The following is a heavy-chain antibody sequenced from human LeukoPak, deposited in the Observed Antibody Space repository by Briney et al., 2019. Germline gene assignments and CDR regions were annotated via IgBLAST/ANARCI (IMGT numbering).Heavy chain of an antibody. V-gene: IGHV4-59*08. CDR2: IYYSGTA. Sequence: GSLRLSCAASGFTFSSYAMHWVRQAPGKGLEWIGYIYYSGTAYYNPSLKSRVTISVDTSKNQFSLKLSSVTAADTAVYYCARPVPAAIGQVRWFDPWGQGTLVTVSS. CDR1: GFTFSSYAMH. J-gene: IGHJ5*02. CDR3: ARPVPAAIGQVRWFDP. D-gene: IGHD2-2*01.